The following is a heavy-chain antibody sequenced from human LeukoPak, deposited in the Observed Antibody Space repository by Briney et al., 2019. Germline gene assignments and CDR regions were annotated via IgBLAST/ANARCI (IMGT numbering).Heavy chain of an antibody. Sequence: ASVKDSCKVSGYTLTELSMHWVRQAPGKGLECMGGFYPEDGETIYAQKFQGRVTMTEDTSTDTAYMELSSLRSEDTAVYYCATYYDSSGYTDAFDIWGQGTMVTVSS. D-gene: IGHD3-22*01. CDR3: ATYYDSSGYTDAFDI. V-gene: IGHV1-24*01. CDR1: GYTLTELS. CDR2: FYPEDGET. J-gene: IGHJ3*02.